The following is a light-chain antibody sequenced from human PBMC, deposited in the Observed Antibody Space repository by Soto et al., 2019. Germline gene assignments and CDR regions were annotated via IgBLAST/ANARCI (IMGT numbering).Light chain of an antibody. V-gene: IGLV1-44*01. Sequence: QSVLTQPPSASGTPGQRVTISCSGSSSNIGSYTVNWYQQLPGTAPKLLIYSNNQRPSGVPDRFSGSKSGTSVSLAISGLQSEDEADYYCAACDDSLNGVVFGGGTKVTVL. J-gene: IGLJ2*01. CDR2: SNN. CDR1: SSNIGSYT. CDR3: AACDDSLNGVV.